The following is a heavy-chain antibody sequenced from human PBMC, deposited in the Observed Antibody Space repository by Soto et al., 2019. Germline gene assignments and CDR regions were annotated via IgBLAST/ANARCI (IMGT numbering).Heavy chain of an antibody. D-gene: IGHD3-16*01. Sequence: TRSLTCTVSGGSISSYYWSWIRQPPGKGLEWIGYIYYSGSTNYNPSLKSRVTISVDTSKNQFSLKLSSVTAADTAVYYCARVQGGSTPVFAFDPWGQGTLVTVSS. V-gene: IGHV4-59*08. CDR1: GGSISSYY. CDR2: IYYSGST. J-gene: IGHJ5*02. CDR3: ARVQGGSTPVFAFDP.